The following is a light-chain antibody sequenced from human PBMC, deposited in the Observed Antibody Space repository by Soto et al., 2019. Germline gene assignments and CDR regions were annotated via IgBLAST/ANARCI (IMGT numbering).Light chain of an antibody. CDR1: QSVSSSY. V-gene: IGKV3-15*01. J-gene: IGKJ1*01. Sequence: EVVLTQSPGTLCLSQGERATLSCRASQSVSSSYLAWYQQKPGQAPRLLIYGASTRATGIPARFSGSGSGTEFTLTISSLQSEDFAVYYCQQYYDWWTFGQGTKVDIK. CDR2: GAS. CDR3: QQYYDWWT.